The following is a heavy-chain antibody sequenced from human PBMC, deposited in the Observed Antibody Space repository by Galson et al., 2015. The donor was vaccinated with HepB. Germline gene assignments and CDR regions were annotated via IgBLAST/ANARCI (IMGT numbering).Heavy chain of an antibody. J-gene: IGHJ4*02. CDR3: ARDPGWLHFDY. CDR2: ISSSSNFI. D-gene: IGHD5-24*01. Sequence: SLRLSCAASGFIFSDYYINWVRQAPGKGLEWVASISSSSNFIHYTDSLRGRFTISRDNAKDSLYLQMNSLRAEDTAVYYCARDPGWLHFDYWGQGILVTVSS. CDR1: GFIFSDYY. V-gene: IGHV3-21*01.